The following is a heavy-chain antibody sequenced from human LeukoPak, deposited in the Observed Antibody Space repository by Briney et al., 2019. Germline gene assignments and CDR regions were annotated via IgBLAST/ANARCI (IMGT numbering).Heavy chain of an antibody. CDR3: ARAYGNNSYYDFWSGYYYWFDP. Sequence: ASVKVSCKASGYTFTSYYMHWVRQAPGQGLEWMGIINPSGGSTSYAQKFQGRVTMTRDTSTSTVYMELSSLRSEDTAVYYCARAYGNNSYYDFWSGYYYWFDPWGQGTLVTVSS. CDR2: INPSGGST. D-gene: IGHD3-3*01. J-gene: IGHJ5*02. V-gene: IGHV1-46*01. CDR1: GYTFTSYY.